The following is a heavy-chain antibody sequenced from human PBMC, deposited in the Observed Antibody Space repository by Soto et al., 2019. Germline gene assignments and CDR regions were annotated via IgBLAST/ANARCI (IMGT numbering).Heavy chain of an antibody. J-gene: IGHJ4*02. CDR2: ISGSGGST. CDR3: AKDHNPGWLPSIFDS. CDR1: GFTFSSYA. Sequence: EVQLLESGGGLVQPGGSLRLSCAASGFTFSSYAMSWVRQAPGKGLEWVSAISGSGGSTYYADSVKGRFTISRDNSTNTLYLQMNSLRAEDTAVYYCAKDHNPGWLPSIFDSWGQGTLVTVSS. V-gene: IGHV3-23*01. D-gene: IGHD5-12*01.